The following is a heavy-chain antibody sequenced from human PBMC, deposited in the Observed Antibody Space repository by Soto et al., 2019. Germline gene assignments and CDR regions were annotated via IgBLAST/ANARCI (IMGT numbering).Heavy chain of an antibody. CDR3: ARSPSGHTLDY. J-gene: IGHJ4*02. CDR1: GGSISSGDYY. CDR2: IYYSGST. Sequence: PSETLSLTCTVSGGSISSGDYYWSWIRQPPGKGLEWIGYIYYSGSTNYNPSLKSRVTISVDTSKNQFSLKLSSVTAADTAVYYCARSPSGHTLDYWGQGTLVTVSS. V-gene: IGHV4-30-4*01.